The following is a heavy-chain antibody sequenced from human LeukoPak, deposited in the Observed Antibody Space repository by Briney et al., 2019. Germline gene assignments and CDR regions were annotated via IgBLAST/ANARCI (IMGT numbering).Heavy chain of an antibody. CDR2: IYPGNSDI. Sequence: GESLKISCKGSGYSFASYWIAWVRQMPGKGLEWMGVIYPGNSDITYIPSFQGQVTISADKSVSTAYLHWSSLKASDTAMYYCARRLGYGATHFDYWGQGTLVTVSS. J-gene: IGHJ4*02. V-gene: IGHV5-51*01. CDR1: GYSFASYW. D-gene: IGHD5-12*01. CDR3: ARRLGYGATHFDY.